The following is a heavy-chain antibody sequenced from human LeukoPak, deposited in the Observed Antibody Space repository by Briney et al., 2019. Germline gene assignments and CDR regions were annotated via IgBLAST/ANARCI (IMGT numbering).Heavy chain of an antibody. CDR2: ISTYSGNT. CDR3: ARGQGASWDTAMVTDH. Sequence: ASVKVSCKASGYTSTSHGISWVRQAPGQGLEWMGWISTYSGNTNYAQKFQGRVTMTTDTSTTTAYMELRSLRSDDTAVYYCARGQGASWDTAMVTDHWGQGTLVTVSS. J-gene: IGHJ4*02. V-gene: IGHV1-18*01. D-gene: IGHD5-18*01. CDR1: GYTSTSHG.